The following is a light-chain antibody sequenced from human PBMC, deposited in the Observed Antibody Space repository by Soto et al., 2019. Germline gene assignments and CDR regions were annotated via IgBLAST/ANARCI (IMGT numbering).Light chain of an antibody. CDR2: RDT. Sequence: SYELTQPLSVSMALGQTATITCGGNNIETKSVHWYQQKPGQAPMLVIYRDTNRPSGIPERFSGSNSGNTATLTISRAQAGDEADYFCQVWDSNTQVFGGGTKVTVL. V-gene: IGLV3-9*01. J-gene: IGLJ2*01. CDR3: QVWDSNTQV. CDR1: NIETKS.